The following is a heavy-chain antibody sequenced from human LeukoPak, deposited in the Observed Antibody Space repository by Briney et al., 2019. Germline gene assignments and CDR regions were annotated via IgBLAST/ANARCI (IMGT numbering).Heavy chain of an antibody. V-gene: IGHV3-21*01. CDR2: ISSSSSYI. Sequence: GGSLRLSCAASGFTFSSYSMNWVRQAPGKGLEWVSSISSSSSYIYYADSVKGRFTISRDNAKNSLYLQMNSLRAEDTAVYYCARDRLSSGYYEFDYWGQGTLVTVSS. J-gene: IGHJ4*02. CDR3: ARDRLSSGYYEFDY. CDR1: GFTFSSYS. D-gene: IGHD3-22*01.